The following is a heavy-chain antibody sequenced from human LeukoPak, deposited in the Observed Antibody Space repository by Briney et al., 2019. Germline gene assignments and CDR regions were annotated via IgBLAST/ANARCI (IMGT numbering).Heavy chain of an antibody. CDR3: VRDGEGVAISVNYWFDP. CDR2: MNPNNGNT. Sequence: ASVKVSCKASGFTFTSYDINWVRQASGQGLEWMGWMNPNNGNTGYAQKFQGRVTMTRDTSISTAYTELRGLRSEDTTVYYCVRDGEGVAISVNYWFDPWGQGTLVTVSP. J-gene: IGHJ5*02. D-gene: IGHD3-10*01. CDR1: GFTFTSYD. V-gene: IGHV1-8*01.